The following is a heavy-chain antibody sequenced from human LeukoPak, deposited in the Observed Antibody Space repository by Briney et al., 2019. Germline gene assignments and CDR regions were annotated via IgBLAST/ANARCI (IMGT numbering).Heavy chain of an antibody. CDR3: AKSYALDGDPFDY. Sequence: GGSLRLSCAASGFTFDDYAMHWVRQAPGKGLEWVSGISWNSGSIGYADSVKGRFTISRDNAKNSLYLQMNSLRAEDTALYYCAKSYALDGDPFDYWGQGTLVTVSS. J-gene: IGHJ4*02. V-gene: IGHV3-9*01. D-gene: IGHD4-17*01. CDR2: ISWNSGSI. CDR1: GFTFDDYA.